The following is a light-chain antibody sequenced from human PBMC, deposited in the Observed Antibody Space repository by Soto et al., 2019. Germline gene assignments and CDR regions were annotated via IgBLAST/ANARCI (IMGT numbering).Light chain of an antibody. Sequence: VWTQSPGTLSLSPGARATLSCRASQSVSSSSLAWYQQRPGQAPRLLIYGAFTRATGIPARFSGTGSGTEFTLPISSLQSEDFAAYYGQQYNDRPPITFGQGTRLEI. CDR3: QQYNDRPPIT. CDR2: GAF. V-gene: IGKV3-15*01. CDR1: QSVSSS. J-gene: IGKJ5*01.